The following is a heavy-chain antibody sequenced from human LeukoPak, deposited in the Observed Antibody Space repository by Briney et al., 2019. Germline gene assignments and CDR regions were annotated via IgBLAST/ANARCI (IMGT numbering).Heavy chain of an antibody. V-gene: IGHV4-39*01. CDR3: ARGPMYYYGSGSYSAAFDI. J-gene: IGHJ3*02. CDR1: GGSISSSSYY. D-gene: IGHD3-10*01. CDR2: IYYSGST. Sequence: SVTLSLTCTVSGGSISSSSYYWGWIRQPPGKGLEWIGSIYYSGSTYYNPSLKSRVTISVDTSKNQFSLKLSSVTAADTAVYYCARGPMYYYGSGSYSAAFDIWGQGTMVTVSS.